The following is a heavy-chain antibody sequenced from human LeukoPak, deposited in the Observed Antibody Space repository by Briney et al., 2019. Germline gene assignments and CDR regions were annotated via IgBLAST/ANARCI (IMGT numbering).Heavy chain of an antibody. CDR3: ARGLASGYPPIPFDY. D-gene: IGHD3-3*01. CDR2: IIDTGST. CDR1: GGSLSGYY. V-gene: IGHV4-34*12. Sequence: SETLSLTCAVYGGSLSGYYWTWIRQPPGKGLEWIGEIIDTGSTKYNSSPKSRVTISVDTSKNQFSLSLDSVTAADTAVYYCARGLASGYPPIPFDYWGQGTLVTVSS. J-gene: IGHJ4*02.